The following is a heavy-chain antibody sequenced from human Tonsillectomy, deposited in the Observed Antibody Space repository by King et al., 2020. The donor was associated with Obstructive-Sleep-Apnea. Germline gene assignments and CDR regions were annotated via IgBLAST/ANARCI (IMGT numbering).Heavy chain of an antibody. CDR2: ISSSSTTI. D-gene: IGHD1-14*01. Sequence: VQLVESGGGLVQPGGSLRLSCAASGFTFRSYSMNWVRQAPGKGLEWVSYISSSSTTIYYADSVKGRFTISRDNAKNSLYLQMNSLRAEDTAVYYCARGIFDDWYFDLWGRGTLVTVSS. V-gene: IGHV3-48*04. CDR3: ARGIFDDWYFDL. J-gene: IGHJ2*01. CDR1: GFTFRSYS.